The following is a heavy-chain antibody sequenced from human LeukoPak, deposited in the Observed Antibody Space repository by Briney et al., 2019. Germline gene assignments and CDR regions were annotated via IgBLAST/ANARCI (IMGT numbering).Heavy chain of an antibody. CDR3: ARGGFDHAYDI. CDR2: VHSYGVSA. V-gene: IGHV3-74*01. J-gene: IGHJ3*02. D-gene: IGHD2-15*01. CDR1: GFPLTDYW. Sequence: LSLSCTASGFPLTDYWMLWLRQAPGKGLMWVSRVHSYGVSAIYAHSVKGRFTVSRDNTKNSMYLQMSSLSAHATGVYYCARGGFDHAYDIWGQGTMVTV.